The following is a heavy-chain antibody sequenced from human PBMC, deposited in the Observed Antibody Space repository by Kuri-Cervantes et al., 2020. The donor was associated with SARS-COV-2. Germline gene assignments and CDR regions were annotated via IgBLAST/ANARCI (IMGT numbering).Heavy chain of an antibody. J-gene: IGHJ4*02. V-gene: IGHV5-51*01. CDR1: GYSFSTYW. D-gene: IGHD3-22*01. CDR3: ARHFRHKDWLIPEVSTYFDS. Sequence: GESLKISCEGVGYSFSTYWIAWVRQMPGKGLEWMGIIYPGDSDTTYSPSFQGQVTISTDSSINTAYLQWSSLKASDTAIYYCARHFRHKDWLIPEVSTYFDSWGQGTLVTVSS. CDR2: IYPGDSDT.